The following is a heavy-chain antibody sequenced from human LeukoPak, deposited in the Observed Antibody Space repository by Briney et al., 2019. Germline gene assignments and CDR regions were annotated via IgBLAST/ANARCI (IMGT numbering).Heavy chain of an antibody. D-gene: IGHD3-10*01. Sequence: PGGSLRLSCAASGFTFSSYAVSWVRQAPGKGLEWVSAISGSGGSTYYADFVKGRFTISRDNSKNTLYLQMNSLRAEDTAVYYCAYMVRGVMAFVGYWGQGTLVTVSS. V-gene: IGHV3-23*01. CDR1: GFTFSSYA. J-gene: IGHJ4*02. CDR3: AYMVRGVMAFVGY. CDR2: ISGSGGST.